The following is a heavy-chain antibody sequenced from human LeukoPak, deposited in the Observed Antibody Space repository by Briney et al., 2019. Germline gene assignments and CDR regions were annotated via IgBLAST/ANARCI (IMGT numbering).Heavy chain of an antibody. D-gene: IGHD6-13*01. J-gene: IGHJ4*02. CDR3: ASTPGVYSSSWYDY. V-gene: IGHV1-18*01. CDR1: GYTFTSYG. Sequence: GASVKVSCKASGYTFTSYGISWVRQAPGQGLEWMGWISAYNGNTNYAQKLQGRVTMTTDTSTSTAYMELRSLRSDDTAVYYCASTPGVYSSSWYDYWGQGTLVTVSS. CDR2: ISAYNGNT.